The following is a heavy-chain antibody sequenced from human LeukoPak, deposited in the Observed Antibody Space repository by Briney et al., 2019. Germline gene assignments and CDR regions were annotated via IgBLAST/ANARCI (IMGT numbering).Heavy chain of an antibody. D-gene: IGHD4-11*01. CDR2: IISSAAST. V-gene: IGHV3-23*01. CDR1: GLTFGDYA. CDR3: AKSAPSKY. J-gene: IGHJ4*02. Sequence: PGGSLRLSCTVSGLTFGDYAMSWVRQAPGKGLEWVSHIISSAASTDCADSVKGRFTISRDNSKNTLYLQMTSLRAEDTAVYYCAKSAPSKYWGQGTLVTVSS.